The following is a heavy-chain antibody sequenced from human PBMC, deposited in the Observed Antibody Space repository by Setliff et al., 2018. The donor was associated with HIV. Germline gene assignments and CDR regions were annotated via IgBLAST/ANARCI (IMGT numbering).Heavy chain of an antibody. Sequence: PSETLSLTCTVSGGSFSSYHWSWIRHRAGKGLEWIGHIYASGSTKYNPSLKSRVTISVDRSKKQFSLKLTSVTAADTAVYYCARRPPLTTGREYYFDFWGQGTLVTVSS. CDR2: IYASGST. V-gene: IGHV4-4*07. J-gene: IGHJ4*02. CDR1: GGSFSSYH. D-gene: IGHD1-1*01. CDR3: ARRPPLTTGREYYFDF.